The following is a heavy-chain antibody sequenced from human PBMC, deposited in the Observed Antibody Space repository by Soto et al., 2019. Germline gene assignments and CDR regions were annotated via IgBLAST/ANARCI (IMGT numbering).Heavy chain of an antibody. V-gene: IGHV4-34*01. Sequence: SETLSLTCAVYGGSFSGYYWSWIRQPPGKGLEWIGEINHSGSTNYNPSLKSRVTISVDTSKNQFSLKLSSVTAADTAVYYCARAMVRGVSHWGQGTLVTVLL. D-gene: IGHD3-10*01. CDR1: GGSFSGYY. J-gene: IGHJ4*02. CDR2: INHSGST. CDR3: ARAMVRGVSH.